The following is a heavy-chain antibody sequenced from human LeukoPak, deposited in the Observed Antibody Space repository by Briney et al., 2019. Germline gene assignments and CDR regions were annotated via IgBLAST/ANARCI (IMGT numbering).Heavy chain of an antibody. Sequence: GGSLRLSCAASGFTFNSYWMSCVRQAPGKGLEWVANIKQDGSEKYYVDSVKGRFTISRDNAKSSLYLQMNSLRAEDTAVYYCARRYFDYWGQGTLVTVSS. J-gene: IGHJ4*02. CDR3: ARRYFDY. CDR2: IKQDGSEK. CDR1: GFTFNSYW. V-gene: IGHV3-7*01.